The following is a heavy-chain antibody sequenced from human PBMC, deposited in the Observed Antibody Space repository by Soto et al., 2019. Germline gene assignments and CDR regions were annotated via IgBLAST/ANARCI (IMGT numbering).Heavy chain of an antibody. CDR2: STPFKGNT. V-gene: IGHV1-45*02. J-gene: IGHJ5*02. Sequence: QLQLVQSGAEVKKTGSSVKGSCKASGYTFTYHYLHWVRQAPGQAPEWMGWSTPFKGNTNYAQKFQDRGTITRDRCMSTAYMELSSLRCEDTAMFYCVAATVTTGIDPWGQGTLVTVSS. CDR3: VAATVTTGIDP. D-gene: IGHD4-17*01. CDR1: GYTFTYHY.